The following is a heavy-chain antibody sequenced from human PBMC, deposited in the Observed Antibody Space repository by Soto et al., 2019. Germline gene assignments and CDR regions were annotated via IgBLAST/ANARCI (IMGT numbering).Heavy chain of an antibody. J-gene: IGHJ4*02. CDR1: GDSFSNFY. CDR2: FHDSGKT. D-gene: IGHD2-15*01. CDR3: ARKQAGYFSGIDY. V-gene: IGHV4-59*12. Sequence: SETLFLTCTVSGDSFSNFYWSRIRQSPGKGLEWIGYFHDSGKTGYNPSLENRVSIVLGTSGNQFSLNLSSVTVADTAVYFCARKQAGYFSGIDYWGQGTLVTVSS.